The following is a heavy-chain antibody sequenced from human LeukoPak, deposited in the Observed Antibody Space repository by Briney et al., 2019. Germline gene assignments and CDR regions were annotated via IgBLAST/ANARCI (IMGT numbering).Heavy chain of an antibody. CDR2: IYYSGNT. D-gene: IGHD3-9*01. V-gene: IGHV4-39*07. CDR3: ARGRSHYDILTGYYRRYYFDY. Sequence: SETLSLTCTVSGGSISSSSYYWGWIRQPPGKGLEWIGSIYYSGNTNYNPSLKSRVTISVDTSKNQFSLKLSSVTAADTAVYYCARGRSHYDILTGYYRRYYFDYWGQGTLVTVSS. J-gene: IGHJ4*02. CDR1: GGSISSSSYY.